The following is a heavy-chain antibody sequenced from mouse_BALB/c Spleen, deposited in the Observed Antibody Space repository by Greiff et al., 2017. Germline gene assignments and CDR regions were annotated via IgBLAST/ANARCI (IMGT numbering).Heavy chain of an antibody. Sequence: EVQLQQSGAELVKPGASVKLSCTASGFNIKDTYMHWVQQRPEQGLEWIGRIDPANGNTKYDPKFQGKATITADTSSNTAYLQLSSLTSEDTAVYYCAGAGNYWYFDVWGAGTTVTVSS. J-gene: IGHJ1*01. D-gene: IGHD4-1*01. CDR3: AGAGNYWYFDV. V-gene: IGHV14-3*02. CDR2: IDPANGNT. CDR1: GFNIKDTY.